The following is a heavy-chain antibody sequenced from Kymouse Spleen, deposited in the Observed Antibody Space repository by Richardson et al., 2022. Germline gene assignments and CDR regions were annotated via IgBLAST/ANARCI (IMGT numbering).Heavy chain of an antibody. D-gene: IGHD3-10*01. J-gene: IGHJ6*02. CDR3: ARYGSGSYKYYYYGMDV. CDR1: GFTFSSYS. V-gene: IGHV3-48*02. Sequence: EVQLVESGGGLVQPGGSLRLSCAASGFTFSSYSMNWVRQAPGKGLEWVSYISSSSSTIYYADSVKGRFTISRDNAKNSLYLQMNSLRDEDTAVYYCARYGSGSYKYYYYGMDVWGQGTTVTVSS. CDR2: ISSSSSTI.